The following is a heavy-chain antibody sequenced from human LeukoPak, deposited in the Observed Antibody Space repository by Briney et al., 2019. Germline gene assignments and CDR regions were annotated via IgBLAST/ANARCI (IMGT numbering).Heavy chain of an antibody. Sequence: PSETLSLTCAVYGGSFSGYYWSWIRQPPGKGLEWIGEINHSGSTNYNPSLKSRVTISVDTSKNQFSLKLSSVTAADTAVYYCAGVEMATIVYWGQGTLVAVSS. V-gene: IGHV4-34*01. D-gene: IGHD5-24*01. CDR1: GGSFSGYY. CDR2: INHSGST. J-gene: IGHJ4*02. CDR3: AGVEMATIVY.